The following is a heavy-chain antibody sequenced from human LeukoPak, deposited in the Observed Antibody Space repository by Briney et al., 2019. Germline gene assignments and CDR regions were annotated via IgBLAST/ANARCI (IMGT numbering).Heavy chain of an antibody. J-gene: IGHJ5*02. D-gene: IGHD1-26*01. CDR3: ARHRYRSGSDWIDP. CDR1: GGSIRSSYYY. V-gene: IGHV4-39*01. CDR2: IYDSGST. Sequence: PSETLSLTCTVSGGSIRSSYYYWGWIRQPPGTGLEWIGSIYDSGSTYYNPSLKSRVTISVDTSKNQFSLKLSSVTAADTAVYYCARHRYRSGSDWIDPWGQGTLVTVSS.